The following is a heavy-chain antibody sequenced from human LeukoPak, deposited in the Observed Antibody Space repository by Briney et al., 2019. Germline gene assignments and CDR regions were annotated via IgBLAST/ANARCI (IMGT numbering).Heavy chain of an antibody. D-gene: IGHD3-16*01. CDR3: AKASWVSSTDAVR. Sequence: GGSLRLSCAASGVIFSSFAMSGVRQGRAGGGEGGSSIRGNGETFYTDSVKGRFTLSSDMYRNTVYVELNNVGVEDRAVYYCAKASWVSSTDAVRWGQGTLVTVSS. CDR1: GVIFSSFA. CDR2: IRGNGET. J-gene: IGHJ4*02. V-gene: IGHV3-23*01.